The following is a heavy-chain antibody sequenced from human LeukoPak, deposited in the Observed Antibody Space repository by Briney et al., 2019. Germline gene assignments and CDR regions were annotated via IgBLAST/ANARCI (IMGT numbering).Heavy chain of an antibody. CDR3: AKITPGGASFDW. V-gene: IGHV4-59*07. Sequence: SDTPSLTCTVSGGSISSFYWSWIRQPPGKGLEWIGYMFYSGSTNYNPSLRSRVTISIDTSKNQFSLKLSSVTVADTAVYYCAKITPGGASFDWWGQGTLVTVSS. CDR2: MFYSGST. CDR1: GGSISSFY. J-gene: IGHJ4*02. D-gene: IGHD4-23*01.